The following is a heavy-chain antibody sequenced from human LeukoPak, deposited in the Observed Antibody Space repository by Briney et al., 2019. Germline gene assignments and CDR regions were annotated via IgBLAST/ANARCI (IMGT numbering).Heavy chain of an antibody. CDR1: GYTFTSYG. V-gene: IGHV1-18*01. D-gene: IGHD2-2*01. CDR2: ISAYNGNT. J-gene: IGHJ3*02. CDR3: ARTVRGIVPAANDAFDI. Sequence: ASVKVSCKASGYTFTSYGISWVRQAPGQGLEWMGWISAYNGNTNYAQKLQGRVTMTTDTSTSTAYMELRSLRSDDTAVYYCARTVRGIVPAANDAFDIWGQGTMVTVSS.